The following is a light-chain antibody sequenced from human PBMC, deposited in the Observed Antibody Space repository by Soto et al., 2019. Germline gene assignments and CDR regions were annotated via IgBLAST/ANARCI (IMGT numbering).Light chain of an antibody. J-gene: IGKJ1*01. V-gene: IGKV3-20*01. CDR2: GAS. CDR3: QQYGSSKWT. CDR1: QSVSSRY. Sequence: IVLTQSPGTRSLSPGERATLSCRASQSVSSRYLALYQQKPGQAPRLLIYGASSRATGIPDRFSGSGSGTDFTLTISRLENEDVAVYYCQQYGSSKWTFGQGTKVDIK.